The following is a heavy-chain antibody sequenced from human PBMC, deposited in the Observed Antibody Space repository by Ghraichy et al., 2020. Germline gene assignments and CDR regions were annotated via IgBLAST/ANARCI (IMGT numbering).Heavy chain of an antibody. J-gene: IGHJ4*02. V-gene: IGHV4-34*01. Sequence: ETLSLTCAVYGGSFSGYYWSWIRQPPGKGLEWIGEINHSGSTNYNPSLKSRVTISVDTSKNQFSLKLSSVTAADTAVYYCAREPLITMIPFDYWGQGTLVTVSS. CDR3: AREPLITMIPFDY. CDR2: INHSGST. CDR1: GGSFSGYY. D-gene: IGHD3-22*01.